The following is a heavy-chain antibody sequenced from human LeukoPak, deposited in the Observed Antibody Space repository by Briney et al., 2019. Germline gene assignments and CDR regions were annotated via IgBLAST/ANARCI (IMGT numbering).Heavy chain of an antibody. CDR3: ASILWFGELHFDY. V-gene: IGHV4-34*01. CDR2: INHSGST. J-gene: IGHJ4*02. Sequence: KSSETLSLTCAVYGGPFSAYYWSWIRQPPGKGLEWIGEINHSGSTNYNPSLKSRVTISVDTSENQFSLKLSSVTAADTAVYYCASILWFGELHFDYWGQGTLVTVSS. D-gene: IGHD3-10*01. CDR1: GGPFSAYY.